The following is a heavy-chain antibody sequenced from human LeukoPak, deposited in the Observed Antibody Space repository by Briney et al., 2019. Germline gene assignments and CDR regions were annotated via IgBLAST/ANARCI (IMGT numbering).Heavy chain of an antibody. Sequence: GGALRLSCAASGFTFSGYWMRWVRDAPGEGLVWVSRIISDGSSTSYADSVKGRCTISRDNAKNTLYLQMSSLRDEDTAVYYSARYAAGTAYYYYGMDVWGQGTTVTVSS. CDR3: ARYAAGTAYYYYGMDV. D-gene: IGHD6-13*01. CDR2: IISDGSST. V-gene: IGHV3-74*01. J-gene: IGHJ6*02. CDR1: GFTFSGYW.